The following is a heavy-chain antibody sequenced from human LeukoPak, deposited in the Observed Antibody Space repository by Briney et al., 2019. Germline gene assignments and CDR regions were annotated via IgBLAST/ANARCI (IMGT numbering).Heavy chain of an antibody. CDR3: ARGEYQMPV. CDR2: ISSSSSTI. V-gene: IGHV3-48*01. D-gene: IGHD2/OR15-2a*01. J-gene: IGHJ6*02. Sequence: PGGSLRLSCAASGSTFSSYSMNWVRQAPGKGPEWVSYISSSSSTIYYADSVKGRFTISRDNAKNSLYLQMNSLRAEDTAVYYCARGEYQMPVWGQGTTVTVSS. CDR1: GSTFSSYS.